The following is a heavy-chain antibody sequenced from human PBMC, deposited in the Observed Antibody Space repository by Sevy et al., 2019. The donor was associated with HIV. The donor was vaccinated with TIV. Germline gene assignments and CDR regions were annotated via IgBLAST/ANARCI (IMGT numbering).Heavy chain of an antibody. CDR1: GFTFSSYA. CDR3: AKGGYCSSTSCYTDAFDI. D-gene: IGHD2-2*02. CDR2: ISGSGGST. V-gene: IGHV3-23*01. J-gene: IGHJ3*02. Sequence: GGSLRLSCAASGFTFSSYAMSWVRQAPGKGLEWVSAISGSGGSTYYADSLKGRFTISRDNSKNTLYLQMKSRRAEDTAVYYCAKGGYCSSTSCYTDAFDIWGQGTMVTVSS.